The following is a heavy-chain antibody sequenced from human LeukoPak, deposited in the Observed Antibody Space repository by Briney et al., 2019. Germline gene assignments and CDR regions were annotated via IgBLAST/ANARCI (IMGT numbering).Heavy chain of an antibody. CDR1: GFTFDDYA. Sequence: PGGSLRLSCVVSGFTFDDYAMHWVRQAPGKGLEWVSLISGDGGKTYYGDNVKGRFTISRDNSKNSLYLQMNSLRTEDTAFYYCAKEKEYTYGCYYFDNWGQGALVTVSS. CDR3: AKEKEYTYGCYYFDN. D-gene: IGHD5-18*01. J-gene: IGHJ4*02. V-gene: IGHV3-43*02. CDR2: ISGDGGKT.